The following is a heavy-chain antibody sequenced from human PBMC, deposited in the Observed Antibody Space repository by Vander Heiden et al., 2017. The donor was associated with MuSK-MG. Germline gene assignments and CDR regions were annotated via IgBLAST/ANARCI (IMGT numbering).Heavy chain of an antibody. D-gene: IGHD4-17*01. CDR2: ISYDGSYK. V-gene: IGHV3-30*03. CDR1: GFTLRSYG. Sequence: QVRPVQPGGGVVQPGRARRLSCAPSGFTLRSYGMHWGRQAPGKGLEWVALISYDGSYKNYADSVKGRFTISRDNSKNTLYLQMNSLRAEDTAVYYCARETTVVTPYVLDYWGQGTLVTVSS. CDR3: ARETTVVTPYVLDY. J-gene: IGHJ4*02.